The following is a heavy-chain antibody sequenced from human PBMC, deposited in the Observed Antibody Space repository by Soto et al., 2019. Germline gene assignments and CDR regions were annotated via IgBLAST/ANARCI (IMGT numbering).Heavy chain of an antibody. Sequence: ASVKVSCKASGYTFTSYGISWVRQAPGQGLEWMGWISAYNGNTNYAQKLQGRVTTTTDTSTSTAYMELRSLRSDDTAVYYCARDFPQTNYDSSGYYERGDAFDIWGQGTMVTVSS. V-gene: IGHV1-18*01. CDR1: GYTFTSYG. D-gene: IGHD3-22*01. CDR2: ISAYNGNT. J-gene: IGHJ3*02. CDR3: ARDFPQTNYDSSGYYERGDAFDI.